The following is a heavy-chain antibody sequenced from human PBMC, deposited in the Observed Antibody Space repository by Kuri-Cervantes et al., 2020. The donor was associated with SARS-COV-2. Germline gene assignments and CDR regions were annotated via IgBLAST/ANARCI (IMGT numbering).Heavy chain of an antibody. Sequence: SQTLSLTCAISGDSVSSNSAAWNWIRQSPSRGLEWLGRTYYRSKWYNDYAVSVKSRITINPDTSKNQFSLKLSSVTAADTAVYYCARATLLYSSSWYDYWGQGTLVTVSS. V-gene: IGHV6-1*01. CDR1: GDSVSSNSAA. CDR2: TYYRSKWYN. D-gene: IGHD6-13*01. CDR3: ARATLLYSSSWYDY. J-gene: IGHJ4*02.